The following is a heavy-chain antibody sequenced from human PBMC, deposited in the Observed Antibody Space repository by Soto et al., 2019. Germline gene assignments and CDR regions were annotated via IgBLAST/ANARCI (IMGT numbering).Heavy chain of an antibody. CDR2: ISGSGGST. Sequence: GGSLRLSCAASGFTVSSNYMSWVRQAPGKGLEWVSAISGSGGSTYYADSVKGRFTISRDNSKNTLYLQMNSLRAEDTAVYYCAKDRTVTIFYFDYWGQGTLVTVSS. J-gene: IGHJ4*02. D-gene: IGHD4-17*01. CDR3: AKDRTVTIFYFDY. CDR1: GFTVSSNY. V-gene: IGHV3-23*01.